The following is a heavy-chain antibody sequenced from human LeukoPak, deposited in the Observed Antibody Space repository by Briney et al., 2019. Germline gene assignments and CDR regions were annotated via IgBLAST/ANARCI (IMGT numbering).Heavy chain of an antibody. Sequence: SETLSLTCTVSGGSISSSSYYWGWIRQPPGKGLEWIGSIYYSGSTYYNPSLKSRVTISVDTSKNQFSLKLSSVTAADTAVYYCARGGQWVGWLPHYYFDYWGQGTLVTVSS. CDR1: GGSISSSSYY. J-gene: IGHJ4*02. CDR2: IYYSGST. V-gene: IGHV4-39*07. CDR3: ARGGQWVGWLPHYYFDY. D-gene: IGHD5-24*01.